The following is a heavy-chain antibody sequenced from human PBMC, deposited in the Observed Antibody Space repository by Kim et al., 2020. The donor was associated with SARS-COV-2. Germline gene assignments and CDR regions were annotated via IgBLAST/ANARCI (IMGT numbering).Heavy chain of an antibody. D-gene: IGHD6-19*01. Sequence: SKTLSLTCTVSGGSISNYYWSWIRQPPGKGLEWIGYIYYSGSTNYNPSLKSRVTISVDTSKNQFSLKLSSVTAADTAVYYCARDSSMAGYPHFYPWGQGTLVTVSS. CDR1: GGSISNYY. V-gene: IGHV4-59*01. CDR2: IYYSGST. CDR3: ARDSSMAGYPHFYP. J-gene: IGHJ5*02.